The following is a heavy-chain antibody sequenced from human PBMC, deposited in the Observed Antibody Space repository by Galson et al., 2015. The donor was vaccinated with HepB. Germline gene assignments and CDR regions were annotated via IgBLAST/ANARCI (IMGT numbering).Heavy chain of an antibody. CDR2: ISYDGSNK. D-gene: IGHD6-19*01. Sequence: SLRLSCAASGFTFSSYAMHWVRQAPGKGLEWVAVISYDGSNKYYADSVKGRFTISRDNSKNTLYLQMNSLRAEDTAVYYCAREWVGSFENWGQGTLVTVSS. J-gene: IGHJ4*02. V-gene: IGHV3-30*04. CDR1: GFTFSSYA. CDR3: AREWVGSFEN.